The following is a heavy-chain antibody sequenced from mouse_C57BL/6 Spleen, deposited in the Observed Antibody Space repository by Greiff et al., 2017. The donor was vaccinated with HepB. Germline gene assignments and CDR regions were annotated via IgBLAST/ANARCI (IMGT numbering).Heavy chain of an antibody. J-gene: IGHJ3*01. CDR3: ARDQLTGTRVAY. Sequence: DVKLVESGGGLVKPGGSLKLSCAASGFTFSSYAMSWVRQTPEKRLEWVATISDGGSYTYYPDNVKGRFTISRDNAKNNLYLQMSHLKSEDTAMYYCARDQLTGTRVAYWGQGTLVTVSA. CDR1: GFTFSSYA. D-gene: IGHD4-1*01. CDR2: ISDGGSYT. V-gene: IGHV5-4*01.